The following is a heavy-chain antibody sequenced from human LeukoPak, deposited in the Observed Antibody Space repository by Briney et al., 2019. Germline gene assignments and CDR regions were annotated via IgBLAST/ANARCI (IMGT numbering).Heavy chain of an antibody. CDR1: GFTFTSSA. V-gene: IGHV1-58*01. CDR2: IVVGSGNT. CDR3: AAVNYYDSSGYDEDY. Sequence: SVKVSCTASGFTFTSSAVQWVRQARGQRLEWIGWIVVGSGNTNYAQKFQERVTITRDMSTSTAYMELSSLRSEDTAVYYCAAVNYYDSSGYDEDYWGQGTLVTVSS. J-gene: IGHJ4*02. D-gene: IGHD3-22*01.